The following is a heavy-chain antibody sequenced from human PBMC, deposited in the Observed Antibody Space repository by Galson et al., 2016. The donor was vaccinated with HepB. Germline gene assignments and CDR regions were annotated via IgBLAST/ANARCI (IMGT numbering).Heavy chain of an antibody. V-gene: IGHV4-34*01. CDR2: INYAGST. D-gene: IGHD2-15*01. Sequence: ETLSLTCGVYGGSFNVHYWSWIRQSPGKGLEWIGEINYAGSTKYNPSLKSRVTISVDTSKNQFSLKLKSMTAADTDGYFCAGVVVAATNWFDPWCQGTLVTVSS. CDR3: AGVVVAATNWFDP. CDR1: GGSFNVHY. J-gene: IGHJ5*02.